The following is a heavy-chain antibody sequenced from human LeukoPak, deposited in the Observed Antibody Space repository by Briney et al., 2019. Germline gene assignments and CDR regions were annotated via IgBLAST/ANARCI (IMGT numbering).Heavy chain of an antibody. CDR1: GFTFSSYS. CDR3: AREFLRYFPSFQH. D-gene: IGHD3-9*01. J-gene: IGHJ1*01. Sequence: KPGGSLRLSCAASGFTFSSYSMNWVRQAPGKGLEWVSSISSSSSYIYYADSVKGRFTISRDNAKNSLYLQMNSLRAEDTAVYYCAREFLRYFPSFQHWGQGTLVTVSS. V-gene: IGHV3-21*01. CDR2: ISSSSSYI.